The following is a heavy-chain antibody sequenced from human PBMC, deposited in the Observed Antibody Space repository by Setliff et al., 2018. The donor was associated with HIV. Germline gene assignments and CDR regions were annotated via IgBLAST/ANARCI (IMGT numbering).Heavy chain of an antibody. CDR3: ARGRGSYGDYPGEFDP. CDR2: INPTGGST. Sequence: ASVKVSCKPSGYSFTNHYMHWVRQAPGQGLEWMGVINPTGGSTSYAQKFQGRVTITTDESTTTAYMELSSLRSEDTALYYCARGRGSYGDYPGEFDPWGQGTLVTVSS. J-gene: IGHJ5*02. CDR1: GYSFTNHY. V-gene: IGHV1-46*01. D-gene: IGHD4-17*01.